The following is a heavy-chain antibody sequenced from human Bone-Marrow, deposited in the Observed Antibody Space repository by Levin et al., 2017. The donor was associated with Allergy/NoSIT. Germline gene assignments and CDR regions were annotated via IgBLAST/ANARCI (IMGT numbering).Heavy chain of an antibody. V-gene: IGHV3-30-3*01. CDR2: ISYDGSNK. CDR3: ARGGVVITQYYVDH. Sequence: GGSLRLSCAASGFTFSSSAMHWVRQAAGKGLEWVALISYDGSNKYYSDSVKGRFTISRDNSKNTLYLQMNSLRAEDTALYYCARGGVVITQYYVDHWGQGTLVTVSS. D-gene: IGHD3-3*01. J-gene: IGHJ4*02. CDR1: GFTFSSSA.